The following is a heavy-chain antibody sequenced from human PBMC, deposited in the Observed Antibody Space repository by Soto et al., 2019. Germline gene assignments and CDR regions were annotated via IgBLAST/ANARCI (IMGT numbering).Heavy chain of an antibody. V-gene: IGHV6-1*01. D-gene: IGHD2-8*01. CDR1: GDSVSSNSAA. J-gene: IGHJ5*02. Sequence: PSQTLSLTCAISGDSVSSNSAAWNWIRQSPSRGLEWLGRTYYRSKWYSDYAVSVKSRITINPDTSKNQFSLQLNSVTPEDTAVYYCARGLYCTNGVCYSRHDGNWFDLWGPGTLVTVSS. CDR3: ARGLYCTNGVCYSRHDGNWFDL. CDR2: TYYRSKWYS.